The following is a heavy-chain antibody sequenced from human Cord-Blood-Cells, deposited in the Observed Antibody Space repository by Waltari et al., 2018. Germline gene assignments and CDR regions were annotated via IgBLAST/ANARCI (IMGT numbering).Heavy chain of an antibody. CDR2: MSPNSGNT. J-gene: IGHJ4*02. V-gene: IGHV1-8*03. Sequence: QVQLVQSGAEVKKPGASVKVSCKASGYTFTSYDINWVRQATGQGLEWMGWMSPNSGNTGYAQKCKGRVTITRNTSISTAYMVLSSLRSEDTAVYYCARSPYDILTGYYRFFDYWGQGTLVTVSS. D-gene: IGHD3-9*01. CDR3: ARSPYDILTGYYRFFDY. CDR1: GYTFTSYD.